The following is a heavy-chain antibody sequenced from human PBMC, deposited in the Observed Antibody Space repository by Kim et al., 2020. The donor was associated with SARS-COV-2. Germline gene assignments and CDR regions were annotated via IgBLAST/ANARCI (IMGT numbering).Heavy chain of an antibody. V-gene: IGHV1-69*13. J-gene: IGHJ6*02. CDR2: IIPIFGTA. CDR3: ARGPIRDVRGVIMGGYYYYYGMDV. D-gene: IGHD3-10*02. Sequence: SVKVSCKASGGTFSSYAISWVRQAPGQGLEWMGGIIPIFGTANYAQKFQGRVTITADESTSTAYMELSSLRSEDTAVYYCARGPIRDVRGVIMGGYYYYYGMDVWGQGATVTVSS. CDR1: GGTFSSYA.